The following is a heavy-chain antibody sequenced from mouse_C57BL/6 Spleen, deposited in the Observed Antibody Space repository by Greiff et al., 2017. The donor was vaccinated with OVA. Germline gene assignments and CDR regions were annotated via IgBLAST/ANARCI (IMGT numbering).Heavy chain of an antibody. CDR3: ARGGLYDYDGGYAMDD. D-gene: IGHD2-4*01. J-gene: IGHJ4*01. CDR2: IYPGSGST. CDR1: GYTFTSYW. Sequence: VQLQQPGAELVKPGASVKMSCKASGYTFTSYWITWVKQRPGQGLEWIGDIYPGSGSTNYNEKFKSKATLTVDTSSSTAYMQLSSLTSEDSAVYYGARGGLYDYDGGYAMDDWGQGTSVTVSS. V-gene: IGHV1-55*01.